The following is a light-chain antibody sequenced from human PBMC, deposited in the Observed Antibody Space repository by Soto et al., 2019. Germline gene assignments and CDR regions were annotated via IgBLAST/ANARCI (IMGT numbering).Light chain of an antibody. CDR3: QQSYSTPLT. CDR1: QRISAY. Sequence: DIQMTQSPSSLSAYLGDRVTITCRASQRISAYLNWYQQKPGKAPKLLIYAASSLQSGVPSRFSGSGSGTDFTLTISSLQPEDFATYYCQQSYSTPLTFGGGTKVDI. CDR2: AAS. V-gene: IGKV1-39*01. J-gene: IGKJ4*01.